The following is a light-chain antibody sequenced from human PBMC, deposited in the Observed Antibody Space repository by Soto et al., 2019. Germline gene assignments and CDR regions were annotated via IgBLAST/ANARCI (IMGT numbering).Light chain of an antibody. Sequence: IVLTQSPAPLSLSPWERATLSCRASQSLSSINLAWFQQKPGQAPRLLIYDASTRATGIPDRFSGGGSGTEFTLTISSLQSEDSALYYCQQYGSSPPTFGQGTKVDIK. V-gene: IGKV3-20*01. J-gene: IGKJ1*01. CDR1: QSLSSIN. CDR3: QQYGSSPPT. CDR2: DAS.